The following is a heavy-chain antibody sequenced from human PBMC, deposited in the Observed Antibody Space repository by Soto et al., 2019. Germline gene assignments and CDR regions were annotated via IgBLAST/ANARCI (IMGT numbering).Heavy chain of an antibody. D-gene: IGHD3-10*01. Sequence: PGGTLRLSCAATGVTIGSDWMCWVRQGPGTGLELVANIKHDGNERYYEDPVKGRFTVSRVNANNYLHLQMSSLRGDDTGVYYYVRATISRPRYYLRGLDVWGQGTTVTVSS. CDR3: VRATISRPRYYLRGLDV. J-gene: IGHJ6*02. V-gene: IGHV3-7*01. CDR2: IKHDGNER. CDR1: GVTIGSDW.